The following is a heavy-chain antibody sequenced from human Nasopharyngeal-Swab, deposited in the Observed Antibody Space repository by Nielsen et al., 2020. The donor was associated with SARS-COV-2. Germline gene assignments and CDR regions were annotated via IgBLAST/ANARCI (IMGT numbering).Heavy chain of an antibody. V-gene: IGHV3-11*06. CDR1: GFTFSDYY. Sequence: GESLKISCAASGFTFSDYYMSWIRQAPGKGLEWVSYISNSGSSTTYADSVKGRFTISRDNAKNTLYLQMNSLRDEDTAVYYCVRGPSSVYANDAFGVWGQGTMVTVSS. D-gene: IGHD2-8*01. J-gene: IGHJ3*01. CDR3: VRGPSSVYANDAFGV. CDR2: ISNSGSST.